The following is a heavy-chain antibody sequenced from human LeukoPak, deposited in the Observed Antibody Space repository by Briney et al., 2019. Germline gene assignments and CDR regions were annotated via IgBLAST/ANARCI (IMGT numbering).Heavy chain of an antibody. CDR1: GGSFSGYY. CDR2: INHSGST. D-gene: IGHD6-6*01. CDR3: ARGAARGIDY. J-gene: IGHJ4*02. V-gene: IGHV4-34*01. Sequence: SETLSLTCAVYGGSFSGYYWSWIRQPPGKGLEWIGEINHSGSTNYNPSLKSRVTISVDKSRNQFSLKLSSVTAADTAVYYRARGAARGIDYWGQGTLVTVSS.